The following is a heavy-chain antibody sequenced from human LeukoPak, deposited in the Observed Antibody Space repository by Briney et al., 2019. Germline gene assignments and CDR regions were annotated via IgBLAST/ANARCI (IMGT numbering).Heavy chain of an antibody. D-gene: IGHD4-17*01. CDR1: GYTFTDYY. Sequence: ASVKVSCKASGYTFTDYYMHWVRQAPGKGLEWMGWINPNSGGTNYAQKFQGRVTMTRDTSISTAYMELSRLRSDDTAVYYCARMVDGDYGSDYWGQGTLVTVSS. CDR3: ARMVDGDYGSDY. J-gene: IGHJ4*02. V-gene: IGHV1-2*02. CDR2: INPNSGGT.